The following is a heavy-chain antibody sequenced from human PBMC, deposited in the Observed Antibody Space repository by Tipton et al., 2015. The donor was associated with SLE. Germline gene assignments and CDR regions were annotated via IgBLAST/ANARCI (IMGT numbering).Heavy chain of an antibody. V-gene: IGHV4-59*12. CDR2: VHYSESS. CDR3: ARFYDFWGGFNYYGMDV. D-gene: IGHD3-3*01. Sequence: TLSLTCTVPGGSISGYYWSWIRQPPGKGLEWIGYVHYSESSNYNPSLKSRVTISVDTSKNQFSLKVSSVTAADTAVYYCARFYDFWGGFNYYGMDVWGKGTTVTASS. CDR1: GGSISGYY. J-gene: IGHJ6*04.